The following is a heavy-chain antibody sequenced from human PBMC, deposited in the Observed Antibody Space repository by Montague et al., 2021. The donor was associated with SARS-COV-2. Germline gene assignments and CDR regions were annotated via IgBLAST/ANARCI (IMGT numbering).Heavy chain of an antibody. J-gene: IGHJ4*02. CDR3: ARLPFWADLVVVVPAPHD. Sequence: SETLSLTCTVSGGSITKSNFYWGWIRQPPGKVLEWIGTIYNSATTYYNSSLKSRVTISVDTSKNQFSLKLSSVTAADTAVYYCARLPFWADLVVVVPAPHDWGQGTLVTVSS. CDR1: GGSITKSNFY. V-gene: IGHV4-39*01. D-gene: IGHD2-15*01. CDR2: IYNSATT.